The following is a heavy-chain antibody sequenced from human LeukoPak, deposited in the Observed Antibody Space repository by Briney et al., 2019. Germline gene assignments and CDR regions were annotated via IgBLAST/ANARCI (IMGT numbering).Heavy chain of an antibody. CDR1: GGTLSSYA. CDR3: ARDSGMVRGTVDY. Sequence: GASVKVSCKASGGTLSSYAISWVRQAPGQGLEWMGGIIPIFGTANNAQKFQGRVTITADESTSTAYMELSSLRSEDTAVYYCARDSGMVRGTVDYWGQGTLVTVSS. CDR2: IIPIFGTA. D-gene: IGHD3-10*01. V-gene: IGHV1-69*13. J-gene: IGHJ4*02.